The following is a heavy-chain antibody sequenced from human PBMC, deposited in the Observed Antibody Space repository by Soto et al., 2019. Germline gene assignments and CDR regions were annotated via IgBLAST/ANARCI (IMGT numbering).Heavy chain of an antibody. CDR3: ASCLTPLDV. Sequence: EVQLVESGGGLVQPGGSLRLSCAASGFTFSSYWMSWGRQAPGKGLEWVANIKQDGSEKYYVDSVKGRFTISRDNAKKSLFLLMNSLRAEDTAVYYCASCLTPLDVWGQGTTVTVSS. D-gene: IGHD3-9*01. V-gene: IGHV3-7*03. CDR2: IKQDGSEK. J-gene: IGHJ6*02. CDR1: GFTFSSYW.